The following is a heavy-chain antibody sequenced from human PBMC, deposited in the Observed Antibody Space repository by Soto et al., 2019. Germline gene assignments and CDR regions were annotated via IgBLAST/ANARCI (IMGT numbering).Heavy chain of an antibody. CDR1: GXTVRSYS. D-gene: IGHD6-19*01. CDR2: INGGGGLI. CDR3: AKTNPSKTHTSGWLDWFDP. V-gene: IGHV3-23*01. J-gene: IGHJ5*02. Sequence: PXGSLRLTCAASGXTVRSYSMTWVRRAPGKGVKWVSTINGGGGLIFCADSVECRFTISMDNSNNTLYLQMNSLRAEDTAVYYRAKTNPSKTHTSGWLDWFDPWGQGTLGTVSS.